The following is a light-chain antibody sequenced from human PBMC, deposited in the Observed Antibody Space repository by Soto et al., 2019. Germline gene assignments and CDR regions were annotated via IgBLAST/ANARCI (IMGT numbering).Light chain of an antibody. Sequence: QSALTQPASVSGSPGQSITISCTGTSSDVGSYNLVSWHQQHPGKAPKLMIYEVSKRPSGVSNRFSGSKSGNTASLTISGLQAEDEADYYCCSYAGSSTLNWVFGGGTKLTVL. CDR2: EVS. CDR3: CSYAGSSTLNWV. CDR1: SSDVGSYNL. J-gene: IGLJ3*02. V-gene: IGLV2-23*02.